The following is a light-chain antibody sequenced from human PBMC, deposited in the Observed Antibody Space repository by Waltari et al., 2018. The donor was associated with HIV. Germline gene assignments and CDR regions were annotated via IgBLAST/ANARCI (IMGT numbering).Light chain of an antibody. CDR2: KDK. CDR3: LSAYSTGSYWV. CDR1: ALATKY. Sequence: SYEVTQPPSVSVSLRQMARITCSGDALATKYVYWYQQKPGQAPILVIYKDKERPSGIPERFSGSTSGTIVTLTISGAQAEDEADYYCLSAYSTGSYWVFGGGTKLTVL. J-gene: IGLJ3*02. V-gene: IGLV3-16*01.